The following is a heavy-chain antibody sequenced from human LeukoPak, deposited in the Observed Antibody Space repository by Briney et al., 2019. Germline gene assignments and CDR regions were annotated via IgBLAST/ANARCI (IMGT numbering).Heavy chain of an antibody. Sequence: GGSLRLSCAASGFTFDDYAMHWVRQAPGKGLEWVSGISWNSGSIGYADSVKGRFTISRDNAKNSLYLQMNSLRAEDTALYYCAKAGYYYDSSGYYNFDNWGQGTLVTVSS. CDR2: ISWNSGSI. V-gene: IGHV3-9*01. CDR3: AKAGYYYDSSGYYNFDN. CDR1: GFTFDDYA. D-gene: IGHD3-22*01. J-gene: IGHJ4*02.